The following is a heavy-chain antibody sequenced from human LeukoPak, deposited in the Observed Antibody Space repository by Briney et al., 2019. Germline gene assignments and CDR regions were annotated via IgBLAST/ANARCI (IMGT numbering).Heavy chain of an antibody. CDR1: GFTFSSYA. CDR2: IGGSGGST. CDR3: ARADWNKDAFDI. J-gene: IGHJ3*02. V-gene: IGHV3-23*01. Sequence: GGSLRLSCAASGFTFSSYAMSWVRQAPGKGLEWVSAIGGSGGSTYYADSVKGRFTISRDNSKNTLYLQMNSLRAEDTAVYYCARADWNKDAFDIWGQGTMVTVSS. D-gene: IGHD1/OR15-1a*01.